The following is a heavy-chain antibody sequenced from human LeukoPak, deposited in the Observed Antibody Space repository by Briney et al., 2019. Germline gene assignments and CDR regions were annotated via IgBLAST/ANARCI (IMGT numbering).Heavy chain of an antibody. Sequence: PGGSLRLSCAASGFTFSSYGMHWVRQAPGKGLEWVAVISYDGSNKYYADSVKGRFTISRDNSKNTLYLQMNSLRAEDTAVYYCAREGCSSTSCFDYWGQGTLVTVSS. J-gene: IGHJ4*02. D-gene: IGHD2-2*01. CDR3: AREGCSSTSCFDY. CDR1: GFTFSSYG. V-gene: IGHV3-30*03. CDR2: ISYDGSNK.